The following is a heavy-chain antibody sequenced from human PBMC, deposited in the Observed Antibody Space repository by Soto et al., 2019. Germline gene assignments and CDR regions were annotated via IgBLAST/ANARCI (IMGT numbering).Heavy chain of an antibody. Sequence: PSETLSLTCTVSGDSISTYYWTLIRQPPGKGLEWIGYIYNSASTKYNPSLKSRVTISVDTSKNQFSLKLSSVTDADTAVYYCARGRFDYIWGSTAPYIDYWGQGARVTV. CDR3: ARGRFDYIWGSTAPYIDY. V-gene: IGHV4-59*01. D-gene: IGHD3-16*01. J-gene: IGHJ4*02. CDR2: IYNSAST. CDR1: GDSISTYY.